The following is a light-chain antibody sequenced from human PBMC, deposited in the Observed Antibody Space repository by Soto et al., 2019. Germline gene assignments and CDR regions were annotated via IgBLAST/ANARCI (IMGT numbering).Light chain of an antibody. V-gene: IGKV3-20*01. Sequence: EIVLTQSPGTLSLSPGERATLSCRASQSVSSSYLAWYQQTPGQTPKLLIYGASNRATGIPDRFSGSGSGTDFTLTISRLEPEDFAVYYCQQFGNSPYTFGQGTKLEIK. CDR3: QQFGNSPYT. CDR1: QSVSSSY. CDR2: GAS. J-gene: IGKJ2*01.